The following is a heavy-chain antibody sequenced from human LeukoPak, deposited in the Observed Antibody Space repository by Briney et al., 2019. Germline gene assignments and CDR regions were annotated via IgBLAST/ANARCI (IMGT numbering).Heavy chain of an antibody. Sequence: GGSLRLSCAASGFTFSSYAVSWVRQAPGKGLEWVSAITGSGGSTYYADSVKGRFTISRDNSKNTLYLQMNSLRAEDTAVYYCAKRGASGSYNWFDPWGQGTLVTVSS. CDR3: AKRGASGSYNWFDP. CDR1: GFTFSSYA. CDR2: ITGSGGST. V-gene: IGHV3-23*01. J-gene: IGHJ5*02. D-gene: IGHD3-22*01.